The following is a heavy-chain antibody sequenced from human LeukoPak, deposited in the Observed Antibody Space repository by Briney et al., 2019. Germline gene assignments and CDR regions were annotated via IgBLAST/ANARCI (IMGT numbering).Heavy chain of an antibody. V-gene: IGHV4-34*01. J-gene: IGHJ4*02. CDR1: GGSFSGYY. CDR2: VYYSGGA. D-gene: IGHD3/OR15-3a*01. Sequence: SETLSLTCAVYGGSFSGYYWSWIRQPPGKGLEWVGTVYYSGGAYYNPSLKSRVTISVDTSKNQFSLKLRSVTAADTAVYYCARRIFGLYYFDYWGQGSLVTVSS. CDR3: ARRIFGLYYFDY.